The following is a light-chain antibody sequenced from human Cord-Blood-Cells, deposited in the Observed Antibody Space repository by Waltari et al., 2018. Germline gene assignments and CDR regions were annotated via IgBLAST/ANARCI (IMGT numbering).Light chain of an antibody. CDR2: AAS. Sequence: DIQMTQSPSSLSASVGDRVTITCQASQSISSYLQWNQQKPGKAPKLPIYAASSLQSGVPSRFSGSGSGTDFTLTISSLQPEDFATYYCQQSYSTPLTFGGGTKVEIK. V-gene: IGKV1-39*01. CDR3: QQSYSTPLT. J-gene: IGKJ4*01. CDR1: QSISSY.